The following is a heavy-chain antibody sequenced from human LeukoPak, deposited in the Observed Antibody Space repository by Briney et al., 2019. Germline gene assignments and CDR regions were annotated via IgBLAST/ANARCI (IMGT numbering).Heavy chain of an antibody. Sequence: TGGSLRLSCAASGFTFSSYAMHWVRQAPGRGLEWVAFIRYDGNNKNYADSVKGRFTISRDNSKDTLYLQMNSLRAEDTASYSCAKGDDYGANTRLPKYNWFDPWGQGTLVTVSS. CDR1: GFTFSSYA. D-gene: IGHD4-23*01. J-gene: IGHJ5*02. CDR2: IRYDGNNK. V-gene: IGHV3-30*02. CDR3: AKGDDYGANTRLPKYNWFDP.